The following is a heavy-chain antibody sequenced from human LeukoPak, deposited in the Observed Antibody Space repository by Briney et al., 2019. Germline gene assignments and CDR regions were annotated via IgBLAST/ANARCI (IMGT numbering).Heavy chain of an antibody. D-gene: IGHD2-2*01. CDR1: GFTFSSYA. CDR3: ANDIVVVPAANY. V-gene: IGHV3-23*01. Sequence: PGGSLRLFCAASGFTFSSYAMSWVRQAPGKGLEWVSAISGSGGSTYYADSVKGRFTFSRDNSKNTLYLQMNSLRAEDTAVYYCANDIVVVPAANYWGQGTLVTVSS. J-gene: IGHJ4*02. CDR2: ISGSGGST.